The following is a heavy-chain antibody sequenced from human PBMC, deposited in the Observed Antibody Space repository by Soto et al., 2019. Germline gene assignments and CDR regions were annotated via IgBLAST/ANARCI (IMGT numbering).Heavy chain of an antibody. CDR3: XXXXXXXYRKYYYMDV. D-gene: IGHD1-26*01. CDR1: GFTFSDQY. CDR2: SRNKANSYAT. Sequence: EVQLVESGGGLVQPGGSLRLSCAASGFTFSDQYIDWVRQAPGKGLEWIGRSRNKANSYATEYAAPVKGRFTIARDDSXXXXXXXXXXXXXXXXXXXXXXXXXXXXYRKYYYMDVWGKGTTVTVSS. V-gene: IGHV3-72*01. J-gene: IGHJ6*03.